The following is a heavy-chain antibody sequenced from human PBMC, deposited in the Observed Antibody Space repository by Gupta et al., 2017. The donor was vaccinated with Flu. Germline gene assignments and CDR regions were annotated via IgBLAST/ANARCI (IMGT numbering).Heavy chain of an antibody. V-gene: IGHV1-69*06. CDR1: GGTFSSYA. D-gene: IGHD3-22*01. J-gene: IGHJ3*02. CDR3: AREGNYYDSSGYGGSLFEQI. CDR2: IIPIFGTA. Sequence: QVQLVQSGAEVKKPGSSVKVSCKASGGTFSSYAISWVRQAPGQGLEWMGGIIPIFGTANYAQKFQGRVTITADKSTSTAYMELSSLRSEDTAVYYCAREGNYYDSSGYGGSLFEQIWGQGTMVTVSS.